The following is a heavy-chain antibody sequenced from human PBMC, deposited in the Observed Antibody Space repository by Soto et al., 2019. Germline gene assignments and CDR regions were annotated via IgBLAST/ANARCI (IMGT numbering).Heavy chain of an antibody. CDR1: GGSISSGGYS. CDR3: ARATRDYYFWSGDYTEYYFDY. Sequence: SETLSLTCAVPGGSISSGGYSWSWIRQPPGKGLEWIGYIYHSGSTYYNPSLKSRVTISVDRSKNQFSLKLSSVTAADTAVYYCARATRDYYFWSGDYTEYYFDYWGQGTLVTVSS. D-gene: IGHD3-3*01. CDR2: IYHSGST. V-gene: IGHV4-30-2*01. J-gene: IGHJ4*02.